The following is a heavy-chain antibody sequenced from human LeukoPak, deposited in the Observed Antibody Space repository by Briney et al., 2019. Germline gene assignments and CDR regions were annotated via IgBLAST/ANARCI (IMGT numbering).Heavy chain of an antibody. J-gene: IGHJ6*02. CDR2: IDPSDSCT. V-gene: IGHV5-10-1*01. CDR3: ARFTHGLDV. Sequence: GESLKISCKGSGYRFTSYWISWVRQMPGKGLEWMGRIDPSDSCTNYSPSFQGHVTISVDKSISTAYLQWSSLKASDTAMYYCARFTHGLDVWGHGTTVTVSS. CDR1: GYRFTSYW.